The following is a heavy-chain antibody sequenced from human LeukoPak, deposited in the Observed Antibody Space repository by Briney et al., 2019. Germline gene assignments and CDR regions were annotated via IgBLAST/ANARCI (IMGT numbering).Heavy chain of an antibody. CDR1: GYTFTSYR. D-gene: IGHD2-2*01. CDR2: ISAYNGNT. V-gene: IGHV1-18*01. Sequence: ASVKVSCKASGYTFTSYRISWVRQAPGQGLEWMGWISAYNGNTNYAQKLQGRVTMTTDTSTSTAYMELRSLRSDDTAVYYCARPRGGYCSSTSCQLFDYWGQGTLVTVSS. J-gene: IGHJ4*02. CDR3: ARPRGGYCSSTSCQLFDY.